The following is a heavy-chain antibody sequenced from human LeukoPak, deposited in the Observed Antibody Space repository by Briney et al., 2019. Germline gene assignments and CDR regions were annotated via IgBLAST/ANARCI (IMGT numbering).Heavy chain of an antibody. Sequence: PGGSLRLSCAASGFTLSIYAMHWVRQAPGKGLEWVALMSYDGSNKYYADSVKGRFTISGDNSKNTLYLQMNSLRPEDTAVYYCASSIVAVATGIEYWGQGTLVTVSS. J-gene: IGHJ4*02. CDR3: ASSIVAVATGIEY. D-gene: IGHD6-6*01. CDR1: GFTLSIYA. V-gene: IGHV3-30-3*01. CDR2: MSYDGSNK.